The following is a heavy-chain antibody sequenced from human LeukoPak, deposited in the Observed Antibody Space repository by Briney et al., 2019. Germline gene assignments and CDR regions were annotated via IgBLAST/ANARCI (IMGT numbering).Heavy chain of an antibody. CDR2: IYYSGST. V-gene: IGHV4-59*01. J-gene: IGHJ6*02. CDR1: GGSISSYY. CDR3: ARDSYCSSTSCYYRGMDV. D-gene: IGHD2-2*01. Sequence: SETLSLTCTVSGGSISSYYWSWIRQPPGKGLEWIGYIYYSGSTNYNPSLKSRVTISVDTSKNQFSLKLSSVTAADTAVYYCARDSYCSSTSCYYRGMDVWGQGTTVTVSS.